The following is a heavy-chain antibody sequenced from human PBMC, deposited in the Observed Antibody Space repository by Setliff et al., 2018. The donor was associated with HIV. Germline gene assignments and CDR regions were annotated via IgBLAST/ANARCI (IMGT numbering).Heavy chain of an antibody. D-gene: IGHD2-15*01. CDR1: GFPFSGYG. CDR2: IWFDGSDK. V-gene: IGHV3-33*01. Sequence: GGSLRLSCVASGFPFSGYGMHWVRQAPGKGLEWVAVIWFDGSDKYYTDSVKGRFTTSRDNSKNTLYLRMNSLRLEDTAVYYCARGPDCSGGSCYLGFDNWGQGTLVTVSS. CDR3: ARGPDCSGGSCYLGFDN. J-gene: IGHJ4*02.